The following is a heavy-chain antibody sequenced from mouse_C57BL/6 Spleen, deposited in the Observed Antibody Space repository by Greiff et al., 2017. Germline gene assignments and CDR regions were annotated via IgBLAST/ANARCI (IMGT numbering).Heavy chain of an antibody. CDR2: IWTGGGT. J-gene: IGHJ4*01. CDR1: GFSLTSYA. Sequence: VQLQESGPGLVAPSQSLSITCTVSGFSLTSYAISWVRQPPGKGLEWLGVIWTGGGTNYNSAHKSRLSISKDNYKSQVFLKLNSLRTDDAATYYCARRDLLRAMDYWGQGTSVTVSS. V-gene: IGHV2-9-1*01. CDR3: ARRDLLRAMDY. D-gene: IGHD1-1*01.